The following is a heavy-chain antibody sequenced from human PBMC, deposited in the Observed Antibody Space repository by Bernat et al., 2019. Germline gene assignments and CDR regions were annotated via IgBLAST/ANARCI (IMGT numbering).Heavy chain of an antibody. D-gene: IGHD5-18*01. Sequence: EVQLVESGGGLVQPGGSLRLSCAASGFTVSSNYMSWVRQAPGKGLEWVSVIYSGGSTYYADSVKGRFTISRADSKNTLYLQMNSLKTEDTAVYYCTTEGYSYVDYWGQGTLVTVSS. CDR2: IYSGGST. J-gene: IGHJ4*02. CDR1: GFTVSSNY. V-gene: IGHV3-66*01. CDR3: TTEGYSYVDY.